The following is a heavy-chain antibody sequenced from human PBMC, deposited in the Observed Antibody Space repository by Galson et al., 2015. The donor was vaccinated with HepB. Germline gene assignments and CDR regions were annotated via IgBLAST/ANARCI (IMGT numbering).Heavy chain of an antibody. CDR1: GGTFSSYA. J-gene: IGHJ3*02. V-gene: IGHV1-69*13. CDR2: IIPIFGTA. Sequence: SVKVSCKASGGTFSSYAISWVRQAPGQGLEWMGGIIPIFGTANYAQKFQGRVTITADESTSTAYMELSSLRSEDTAVYYCARNVDTDAAFDIWGQGTMVTVSS. D-gene: IGHD5-18*01. CDR3: ARNVDTDAAFDI.